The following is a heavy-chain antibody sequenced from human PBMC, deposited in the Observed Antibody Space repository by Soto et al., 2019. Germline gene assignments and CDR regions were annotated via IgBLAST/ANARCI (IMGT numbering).Heavy chain of an antibody. CDR2: ISYDGSNK. J-gene: IGHJ4*02. CDR3: ATGSLLDSDDY. V-gene: IGHV3-30*03. CDR1: GFTFSSYG. Sequence: GGSLRLSCAASGFTFSSYGMHWVRQAPGKGLEWVAVISYDGSNKYYADSVKGRFTISRDNSKNTLYLQMNSLRAEDTAVYYCATGSLLDSDDYWGQGTLVTVSS.